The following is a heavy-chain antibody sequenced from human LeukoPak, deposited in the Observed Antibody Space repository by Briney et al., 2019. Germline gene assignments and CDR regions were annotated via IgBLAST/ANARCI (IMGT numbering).Heavy chain of an antibody. J-gene: IGHJ4*02. D-gene: IGHD6-19*01. V-gene: IGHV3-7*01. Sequence: HSGGSLRLSCAASGFTFSSYWISWVRQAPGKGLEWVANIKQDGSEKYYVDSVKGRFTISRDNAKNSLYLQMNSLRAEDTAVYYCARRTVAGTGNWGQGTLVTVSS. CDR1: GFTFSSYW. CDR2: IKQDGSEK. CDR3: ARRTVAGTGN.